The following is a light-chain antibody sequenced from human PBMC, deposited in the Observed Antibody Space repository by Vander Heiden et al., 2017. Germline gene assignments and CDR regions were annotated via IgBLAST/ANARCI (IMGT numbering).Light chain of an antibody. CDR2: KAS. V-gene: IGKV1-5*03. J-gene: IGKJ1*01. CDR1: QSISSW. Sequence: DIQMTQSPSTLSASVGDRVTITCRASQSISSWLAWYQQKPGKAPKLLIYKASSLESGVPSRFSGSGSGTEFTLTIMSLQPDDIATYYCQQDNTYSGTFGQGTKVELK. CDR3: QQDNTYSGT.